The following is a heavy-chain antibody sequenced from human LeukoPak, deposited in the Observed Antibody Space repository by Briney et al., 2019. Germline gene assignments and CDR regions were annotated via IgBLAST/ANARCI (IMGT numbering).Heavy chain of an antibody. CDR3: ARAPMDYYDSSGRFHYFDY. J-gene: IGHJ4*02. CDR2: INAGNGNT. CDR1: GNTFTSYA. D-gene: IGHD3-22*01. V-gene: IGHV1-3*01. Sequence: ASVKVSCKASGNTFTSYAMHWVRQAPGQRLEWMGWINAGNGNTKYSQKFQGRVTITRDTSASTAYMELSSLRSEDTAVYYCARAPMDYYDSSGRFHYFDYWGQGTLVTVSS.